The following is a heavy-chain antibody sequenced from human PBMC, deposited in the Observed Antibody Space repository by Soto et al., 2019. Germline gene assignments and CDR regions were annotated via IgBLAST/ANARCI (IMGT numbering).Heavy chain of an antibody. CDR1: GYSFTSYW. Sequence: GESLKISCKASGYSFTSYWIGWVRQMPGKGLEWMGIIYPGDSDTRYSPSFQGQVTISADKSISTASLQWSSLKASDTAMYYCARIPSTGPYYFDYWGQGTLVTVSS. V-gene: IGHV5-51*01. CDR3: ARIPSTGPYYFDY. D-gene: IGHD1-1*01. J-gene: IGHJ4*02. CDR2: IYPGDSDT.